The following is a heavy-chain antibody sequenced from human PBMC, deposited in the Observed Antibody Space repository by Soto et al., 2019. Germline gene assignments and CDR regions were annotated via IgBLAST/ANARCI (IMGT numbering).Heavy chain of an antibody. D-gene: IGHD3-22*01. CDR3: AKARYYDSTGYLYYFDY. J-gene: IGHJ4*02. CDR1: GFTFSNYA. V-gene: IGHV3-23*01. Sequence: EVQLLESGGGLVQPGGSLRLSCAASGFTFSNYAMSWVRQAPGKGLEWVSSITGSGDYTYYADSVKSRFTISRDNSKNTLYLQMNSLRAEDTAVYYCAKARYYDSTGYLYYFDYWGQGTLVTVSS. CDR2: ITGSGDYT.